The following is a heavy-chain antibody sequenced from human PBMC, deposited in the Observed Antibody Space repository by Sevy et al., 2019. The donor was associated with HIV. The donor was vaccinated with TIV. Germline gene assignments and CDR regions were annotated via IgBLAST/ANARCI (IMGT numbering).Heavy chain of an antibody. CDR1: GFTFSSYS. Sequence: GGSLRLSCAASGFTFSSYSMNWVRQAPGKGLEWVSHISSSSSTIYYADSVKGRFTISRDNAKNSLYLQMNSLRVEDTAVYYCARELYYYYGSGSYYHDAFDIWGQGTMVTVSS. J-gene: IGHJ3*02. V-gene: IGHV3-48*01. CDR3: ARELYYYYGSGSYYHDAFDI. D-gene: IGHD3-10*01. CDR2: ISSSSSTI.